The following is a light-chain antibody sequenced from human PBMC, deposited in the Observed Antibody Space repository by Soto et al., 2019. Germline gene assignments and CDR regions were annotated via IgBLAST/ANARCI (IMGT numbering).Light chain of an antibody. Sequence: DIQMTQSPSTLSASVGDRVTITCRASQSISTWLAWYQQKPGKAPKLLIYKASNLEGGVPSRLSGSGSGTEFTITINSLQPDDFATYYCQQYNTYPLSFGGGTKVDIK. J-gene: IGKJ4*01. CDR1: QSISTW. CDR2: KAS. CDR3: QQYNTYPLS. V-gene: IGKV1-5*03.